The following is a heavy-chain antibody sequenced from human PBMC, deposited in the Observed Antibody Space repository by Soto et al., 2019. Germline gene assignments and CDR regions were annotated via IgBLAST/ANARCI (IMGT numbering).Heavy chain of an antibody. V-gene: IGHV1-24*01. CDR2: FDPEDGET. CDR1: GYTLTELS. J-gene: IGHJ4*02. D-gene: IGHD1-26*01. Sequence: ASVKVSCKVSGYTLTELSMHWVRQAPGKGLEWMGGFDPEDGETIYAQKFQGRVTMTEDTSTDTAYMELSSLRSDDTAVYYCARGITSGSFPPFDLWGQGTLVTVSS. CDR3: ARGITSGSFPPFDL.